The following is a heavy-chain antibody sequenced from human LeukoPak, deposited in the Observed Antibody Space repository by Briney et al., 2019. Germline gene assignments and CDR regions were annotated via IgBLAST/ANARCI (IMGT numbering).Heavy chain of an antibody. CDR1: GFTFSSYA. V-gene: IGHV3-30*02. J-gene: IGHJ6*03. CDR3: AKDREVGAPWVYYYYMDV. Sequence: GRSLRLSCAASGFTFSSYAMHWVRQAPGKGLEWVAFIRYDGSNKYYADSVKGRFTISRDNSKNTLYLQMNSLRAEDTAVYYCAKDREVGAPWVYYYYMDVWGKGTTVTVSS. CDR2: IRYDGSNK. D-gene: IGHD1-26*01.